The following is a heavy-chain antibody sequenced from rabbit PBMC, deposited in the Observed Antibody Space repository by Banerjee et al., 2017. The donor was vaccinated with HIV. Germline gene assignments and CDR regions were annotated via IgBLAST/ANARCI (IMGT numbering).Heavy chain of an antibody. CDR2: IDTGSSGST. D-gene: IGHD8-1*01. Sequence: QQLVESGGGLVQPGASLTLTCKASGFSFSSGYDMCWVRQAPGKGLEWIACIDTGSSGSTGYASWAKGRFTISKTASTTVTLQMTSLTAADTATYFCARDNAGGSVSFNLWGPGTLVTVS. CDR1: GFSFSSGYD. J-gene: IGHJ4*01. V-gene: IGHV1S40*01. CDR3: ARDNAGGSVSFNL.